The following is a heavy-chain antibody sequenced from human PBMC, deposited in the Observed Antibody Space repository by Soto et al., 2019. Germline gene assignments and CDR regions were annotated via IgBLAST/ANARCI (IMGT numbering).Heavy chain of an antibody. Sequence: QVQLQESGPGLVKPSATLSLTCTVSGFAISSGDYYWTWILQHPGKGLEWIGYIYYSGNTHYNTSLKSRVSISIDTSTNQFSLKLSSVTAADTAVYYWEIGRESSSSSGEWLDPWGQGTLVTVSP. D-gene: IGHD6-6*01. V-gene: IGHV4-31*03. CDR1: GFAISSGDYY. CDR3: EIGRESSSSSGEWLDP. J-gene: IGHJ5*02. CDR2: IYYSGNT.